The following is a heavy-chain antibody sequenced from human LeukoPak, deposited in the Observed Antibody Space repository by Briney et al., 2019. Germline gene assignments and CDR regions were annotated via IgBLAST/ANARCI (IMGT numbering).Heavy chain of an antibody. CDR3: ARAMEGSHFDY. Sequence: QTLSLTCTFSGFSLSTSGMRVSWIRQPPGKALECLARVDWDEDKFYSTSLKTRLSIANGTSKKQAVLTLTNMDPVATATYYCARAMEGSHFDYWGQGTLVTASS. V-gene: IGHV2-70*04. CDR2: VDWDEDK. D-gene: IGHD5-18*01. J-gene: IGHJ4*02. CDR1: GFSLSTSGMR.